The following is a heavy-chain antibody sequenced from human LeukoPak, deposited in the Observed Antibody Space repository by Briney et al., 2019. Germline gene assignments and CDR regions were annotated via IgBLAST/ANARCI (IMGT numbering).Heavy chain of an antibody. V-gene: IGHV1-18*01. CDR1: GYTFTSYG. Sequence: ASVKVSCKASGYTFTSYGISWVRQAPGQGLEWMGWISAYNGNTNYAQKLQGRVTMTRDTSTSTVYMELSSLRSEDTAVYYCARNPRETWLRRNTYYMDVWGKGTTVTVSS. J-gene: IGHJ6*03. CDR2: ISAYNGNT. CDR3: ARNPRETWLRRNTYYMDV. D-gene: IGHD5-12*01.